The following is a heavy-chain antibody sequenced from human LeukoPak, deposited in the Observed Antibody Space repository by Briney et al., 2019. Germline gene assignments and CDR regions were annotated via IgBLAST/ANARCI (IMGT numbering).Heavy chain of an antibody. CDR2: IYTSGTT. CDR3: ARNWFYFDY. J-gene: IGHJ4*02. D-gene: IGHD3-10*01. Sequence: PSETLSLNCTVSGGSISSFYWSWIRPPAGKGLEGIGRIYTSGTTNYNPSLKSRATMSVDTSKNPLSLKLSPVTAAETPEYYCARNWFYFDYWGQGTLVTVSS. CDR1: GGSISSFY. V-gene: IGHV4-4*07.